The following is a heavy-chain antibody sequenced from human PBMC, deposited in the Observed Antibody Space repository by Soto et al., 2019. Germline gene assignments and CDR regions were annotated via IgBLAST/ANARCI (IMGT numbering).Heavy chain of an antibody. CDR2: IIPIFGTA. J-gene: IGHJ6*02. Sequence: ASVKVSCKASGGTFSSYAISWVLQAPGQGLEWMGGIIPIFGTANYAQKFQGRLTMTRDTSTSTVYMELSSLTSEDTAVYYCARTWVVNYYYGMDVWGQGTTVTVSS. CDR3: ARTWVVNYYYGMDV. CDR1: GGTFSSYA. V-gene: IGHV1-69*05. D-gene: IGHD2-15*01.